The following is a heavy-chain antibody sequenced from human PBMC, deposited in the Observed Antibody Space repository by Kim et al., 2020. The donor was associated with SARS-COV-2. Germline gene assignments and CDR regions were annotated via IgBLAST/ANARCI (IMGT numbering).Heavy chain of an antibody. CDR2: ISSSGGTK. V-gene: IGHV3-48*03. Sequence: GGSLRLSCAASGFTFSSYAMNWVRQAPGKGLEWVSSISSSGGTKYYADSVKGRITISRDNAKNSLYLQMNSLRAEDMAVYYCARVGASYGITIFGVVPYGMDVWGQGTTVTVSS. CDR1: GFTFSSYA. J-gene: IGHJ6*02. CDR3: ARVGASYGITIFGVVPYGMDV. D-gene: IGHD3-3*01.